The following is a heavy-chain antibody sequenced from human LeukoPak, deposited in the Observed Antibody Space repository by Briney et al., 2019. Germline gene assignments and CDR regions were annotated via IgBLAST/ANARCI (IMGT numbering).Heavy chain of an antibody. D-gene: IGHD1-1*01. Sequence: ASVKVSCKASGYTFTGYYMHWVRQAPGQGLEWMGRINPNSGGTNYAQKFQGRVTMTRDTSISTAYMELSRLRSDDTAVYYCARGRISQTGTSTTVDYWGQGTLVTVSS. CDR2: INPNSGGT. CDR3: ARGRISQTGTSTTVDY. CDR1: GYTFTGYY. V-gene: IGHV1-2*06. J-gene: IGHJ4*02.